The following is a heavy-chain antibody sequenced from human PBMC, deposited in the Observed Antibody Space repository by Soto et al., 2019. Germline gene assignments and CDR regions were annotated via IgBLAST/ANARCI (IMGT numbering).Heavy chain of an antibody. Sequence: LRLSCAASGFAFSTYSMTWVRQAPGKGLEWVSVISGIGGSSYYAASVKGRFTISRDNSKNTLFLQMNGLRAEDTAVYYCAKVTKRAAAGRYEYYKYGMDVWGQGTTVTVSS. CDR1: GFAFSTYS. J-gene: IGHJ6*02. D-gene: IGHD6-13*01. CDR3: AKVTKRAAAGRYEYYKYGMDV. V-gene: IGHV3-23*01. CDR2: ISGIGGSS.